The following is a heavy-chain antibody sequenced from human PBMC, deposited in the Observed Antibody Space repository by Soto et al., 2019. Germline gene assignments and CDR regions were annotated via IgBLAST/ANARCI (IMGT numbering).Heavy chain of an antibody. Sequence: EVQLLESGGGLVQPGGSLRLSCAASGFTFSSYAMSWVRQAPGKGLEWVSAISGSGGSTYYADSVKGRFTISRDNSKNTLYLQMNRLRAEDTAVYHCATVGYGSGSYSFDYWGQGTLVTFSS. CDR1: GFTFSSYA. CDR2: ISGSGGST. J-gene: IGHJ4*02. CDR3: ATVGYGSGSYSFDY. D-gene: IGHD3-10*01. V-gene: IGHV3-23*01.